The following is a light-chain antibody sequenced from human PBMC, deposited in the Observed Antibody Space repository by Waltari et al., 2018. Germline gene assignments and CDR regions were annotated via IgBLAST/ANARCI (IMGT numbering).Light chain of an antibody. Sequence: SALTQPASVSGSPGQSRTTSCSGPSSALGFFGLVSWYQQHPGKAPKLIVYDDTKRPSGVSNRFSGSKSGNTASLTISGLQAEDEADFYCCSYAGANTLFGTGTKVTVL. CDR1: SSALGFFGL. V-gene: IGLV2-23*02. CDR3: CSYAGANTL. CDR2: DDT. J-gene: IGLJ1*01.